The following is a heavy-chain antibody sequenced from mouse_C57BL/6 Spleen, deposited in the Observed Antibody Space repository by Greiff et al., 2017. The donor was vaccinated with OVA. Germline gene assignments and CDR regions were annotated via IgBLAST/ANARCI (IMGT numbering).Heavy chain of an antibody. D-gene: IGHD1-1*01. J-gene: IGHJ2*01. CDR3: TRDAGYYGSRSYFDY. Sequence: DVMLVESGEGLVKPGGSLKLSCAASGFTFSSYAMSWVRQTPEKRLEWVAYISSGGDYIYYADTVKGRFTISRDNARNTLYLQMSSLKSEDTAMYYCTRDAGYYGSRSYFDYWGQGTTLTVSS. CDR1: GFTFSSYA. V-gene: IGHV5-9-1*02. CDR2: ISSGGDYI.